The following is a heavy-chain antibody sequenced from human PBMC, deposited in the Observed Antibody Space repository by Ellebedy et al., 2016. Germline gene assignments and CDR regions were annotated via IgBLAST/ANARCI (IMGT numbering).Heavy chain of an antibody. CDR1: GGSISSYY. J-gene: IGHJ4*02. Sequence: SETLSLTCTVSGGSISSYYWSWIRQPPGKGLEWIGNIYYSGSPNYNPSLKSRVTISVDTSENQFSLKLSSVTAADTAVYYCARGPDILTGTALDYWGQGTLVTVSS. CDR2: IYYSGSP. V-gene: IGHV4-59*01. D-gene: IGHD3-9*01. CDR3: ARGPDILTGTALDY.